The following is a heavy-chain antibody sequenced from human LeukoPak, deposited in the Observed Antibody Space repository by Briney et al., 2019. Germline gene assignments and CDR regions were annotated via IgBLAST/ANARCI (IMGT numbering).Heavy chain of an antibody. J-gene: IGHJ6*03. Sequence: GGSLRLSCAASGFTFSDYYMSWIRQAPGKGLEWVSYISSSGSTIYYADSVKGRFTISRDNSKNTLYLQMNSLRAEDTAVYYCAKMTTVTPSYYYYYMDVWGKGTTVTVSS. D-gene: IGHD4-17*01. CDR1: GFTFSDYY. V-gene: IGHV3-11*01. CDR2: ISSSGSTI. CDR3: AKMTTVTPSYYYYYMDV.